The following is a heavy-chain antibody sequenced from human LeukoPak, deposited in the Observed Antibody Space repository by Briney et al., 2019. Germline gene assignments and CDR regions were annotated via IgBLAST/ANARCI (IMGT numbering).Heavy chain of an antibody. V-gene: IGHV5-51*01. CDR2: IYPGDSDT. Sequence: GESLKISCKASGYNFISDWIGWVRQMPGKGLEWMGIIYPGDSDTRYSPSFQGQVTISADKSISTAYLQWNSLKASDTAMYYCARAQRGYDSSADYWGQGTLVTVSS. J-gene: IGHJ4*02. CDR3: ARAQRGYDSSADY. CDR1: GYNFISDW. D-gene: IGHD5-12*01.